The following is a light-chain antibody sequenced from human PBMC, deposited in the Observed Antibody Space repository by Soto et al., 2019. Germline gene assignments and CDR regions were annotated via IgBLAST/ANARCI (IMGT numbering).Light chain of an antibody. CDR1: SSDVGGYNY. Sequence: QSALTQPPSASGSPGQSVTISCTGTSSDVGGYNYVSWYQQHPGKAPKLMICEVSKRPSGVPDRFSGSKSGNTASLTVSGLQTEDEADYYCSSYAGNNNVLFGGGTKLTVL. CDR3: SSYAGNNNVL. V-gene: IGLV2-8*01. J-gene: IGLJ2*01. CDR2: EVS.